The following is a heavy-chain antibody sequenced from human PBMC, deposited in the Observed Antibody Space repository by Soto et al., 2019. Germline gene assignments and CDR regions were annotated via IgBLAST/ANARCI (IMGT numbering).Heavy chain of an antibody. CDR1: GFTFSNYG. CDR3: AQDRVSCTGGTCFYSIYY. V-gene: IGHV3-30*18. CDR2: ISYDGSHK. Sequence: GGSLRLSCAVSGFTFSNYGMYWVRQAPGKGLEWVAVISYDGSHKYYADSVKGRFTISRDNSKNTLYLQMNSLRPDDTAVYYCAQDRVSCTGGTCFYSIYYWGQRALVTVSS. D-gene: IGHD2-15*01. J-gene: IGHJ4*02.